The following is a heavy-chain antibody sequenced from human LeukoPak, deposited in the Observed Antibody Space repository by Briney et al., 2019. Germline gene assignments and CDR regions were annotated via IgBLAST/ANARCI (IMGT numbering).Heavy chain of an antibody. CDR2: IKANSGGT. Sequence: ASVKVSCKASRYTFTDYYMHWVRHAPGQGLEWMGWIKANSGGTNYALKIQGSVTMTRETSISTAYMELSRLKSDDTAVYYCARSYNSISWYEDWGQGTLVTVSS. V-gene: IGHV1-2*02. CDR1: RYTFTDYY. CDR3: ARSYNSISWYED. J-gene: IGHJ4*02. D-gene: IGHD2-2*01.